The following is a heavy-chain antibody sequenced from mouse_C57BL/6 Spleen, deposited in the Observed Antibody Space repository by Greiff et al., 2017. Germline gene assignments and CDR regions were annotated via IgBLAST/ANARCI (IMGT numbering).Heavy chain of an antibody. V-gene: IGHV7-3*01. J-gene: IGHJ4*01. CDR2: IRNKANGYTT. CDR3: ARYKGLRSAMDY. Sequence: EVKLVESGGGLVQPGGSLSLSCAASGFTFTDYYMSWVRQPPGKALEWLGFIRNKANGYTTEYSASVKGRFTISSDNSQSILYLQMNALRAEYSATYYCARYKGLRSAMDYWGQGTSVTVSS. D-gene: IGHD2-2*01. CDR1: GFTFTDYY.